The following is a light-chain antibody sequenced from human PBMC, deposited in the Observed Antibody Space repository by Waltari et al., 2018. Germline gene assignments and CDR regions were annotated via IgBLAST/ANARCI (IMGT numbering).Light chain of an antibody. CDR3: QHYLRLPVT. V-gene: IGKV3-20*01. Sequence: EIVLTQSPGTLSLSPGESATLSCRTRQSVTRALARYQQKPGQAPRLLIYGASNSATGIPDRFSGSGSGTDFSLTISSLEPEDFAVYYCQHYLRLPVTFGQGTKMEVK. J-gene: IGKJ1*01. CDR1: QSVTRA. CDR2: GAS.